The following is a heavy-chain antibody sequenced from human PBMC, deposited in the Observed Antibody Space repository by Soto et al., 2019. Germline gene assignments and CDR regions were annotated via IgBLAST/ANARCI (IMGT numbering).Heavy chain of an antibody. V-gene: IGHV3-30*18. CDR1: GFTFSDYA. Sequence: VQLVESGGGVVQPGRSPRLSCAASGFTFSDYAMHWVRQAPGKGLEWVAVVSHDGRNTHYADSVKGRFTISRDSSKNTGSLEMTSLRAEDTAVYYCAKGGRQWLVTSDFNYWGQGALVTISS. J-gene: IGHJ4*02. CDR3: AKGGRQWLVTSDFNY. D-gene: IGHD6-19*01. CDR2: VSHDGRNT.